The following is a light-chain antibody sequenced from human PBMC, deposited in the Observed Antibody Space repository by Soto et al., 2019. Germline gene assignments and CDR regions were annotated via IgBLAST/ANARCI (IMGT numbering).Light chain of an antibody. J-gene: IGKJ2*01. V-gene: IGKV3-20*01. CDR3: QQYDSSLYP. Sequence: EIVLTQSPGTLSLSPGERATLSCRASQSASSSYVAWYQQKPGQAPRLLIYGASSRATGIPDRFSGSGSGTDFTLSISRLEPEDFAVYYCQQYDSSLYPLGQGTKLEIK. CDR2: GAS. CDR1: QSASSSY.